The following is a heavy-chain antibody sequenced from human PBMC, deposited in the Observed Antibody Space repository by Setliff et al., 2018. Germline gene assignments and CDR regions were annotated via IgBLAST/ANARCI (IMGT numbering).Heavy chain of an antibody. CDR2: IYYNGRV. J-gene: IGHJ5*02. D-gene: IGHD3-22*01. Sequence: PSETLSLTCSVSGGSITSGSYYWSWLRQPAGKGLEWFGHIYYNGRVDYNPSLNSRVTISADTSKNQFSLELASVTAADTAVYYCARCDSGAYQFDAWGQGTQVTVSS. CDR3: ARCDSGAYQFDA. CDR1: GGSITSGSYY. V-gene: IGHV4-61*09.